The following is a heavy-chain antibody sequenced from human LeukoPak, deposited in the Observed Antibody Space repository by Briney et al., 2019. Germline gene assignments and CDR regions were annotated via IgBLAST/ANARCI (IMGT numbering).Heavy chain of an antibody. D-gene: IGHD3-10*01. CDR1: GFTFSRAW. CDR3: TTNPVAAGGY. Sequence: GGSLRLSCAASGFTFSRAWMSWVRQAPGKGLEWVGRIKTKGEGETTDYAAPVKGRFTISRDDSENTLYIQMSSLTTEDTAVYYCTTNPVAAGGYWGQGTLVTVSS. V-gene: IGHV3-15*01. CDR2: IKTKGEGETT. J-gene: IGHJ4*02.